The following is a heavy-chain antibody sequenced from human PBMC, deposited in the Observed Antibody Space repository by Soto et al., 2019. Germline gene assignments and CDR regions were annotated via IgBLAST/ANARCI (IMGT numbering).Heavy chain of an antibody. D-gene: IGHD2-15*01. CDR3: AKVCSGGSCFDY. CDR1: GFTFSSYG. CDR2: ISYDGSNK. V-gene: IGHV3-30*18. J-gene: IGHJ4*02. Sequence: GSLRLSCAASGFTFSSYGMHWVRQAPGKGLEWVAVISYDGSNKYYADSVKGRFTISRDNSKNTLYLQMNSLRAEDTAVYYCAKVCSGGSCFDYWGQGTLVTVPQ.